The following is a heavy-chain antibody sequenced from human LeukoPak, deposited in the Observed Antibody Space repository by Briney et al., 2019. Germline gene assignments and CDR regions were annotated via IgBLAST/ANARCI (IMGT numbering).Heavy chain of an antibody. V-gene: IGHV6-1*01. D-gene: IGHD3-10*01. CDR2: TYYRSKWYN. Sequence: SQTLSLTCAISGDSVSSNSAAWNWIRQSPPRGLEWLGRTYYRSKWYNDYAVSVKSRITINPDTSKNQFSLQLNSVTPEDTAVYYCARVVQAADYYYYGMDVWGQGTTVTVSS. CDR1: GDSVSSNSAA. CDR3: ARVVQAADYYYYGMDV. J-gene: IGHJ6*02.